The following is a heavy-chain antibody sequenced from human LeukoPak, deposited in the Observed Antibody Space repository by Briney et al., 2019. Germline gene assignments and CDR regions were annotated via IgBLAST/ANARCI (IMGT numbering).Heavy chain of an antibody. V-gene: IGHV1-2*02. J-gene: IGHJ4*02. CDR1: GYTFTGYY. Sequence: ASVKVSCKASGYTFTGYYMHWVRQAPGQGLEWMGWINPNSGGTNYAQKFQGRVTMTRDTSISTAYMELSRLRSDDTAVYYCARYIIDYGDYGFVVQYFDYWGQGTLVTVSS. D-gene: IGHD4-17*01. CDR3: ARYIIDYGDYGFVVQYFDY. CDR2: INPNSGGT.